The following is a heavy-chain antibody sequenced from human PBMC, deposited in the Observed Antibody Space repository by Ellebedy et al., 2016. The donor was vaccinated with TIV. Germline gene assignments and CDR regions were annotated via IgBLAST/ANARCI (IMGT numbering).Heavy chain of an antibody. Sequence: GGSLRLXXAASGFTFSTYRMNWVRQAPGKGLEWVSYISGINGPIHYADSVKGRFTISRDNAKNLLYLQMNSLRADDTAVYYCASRLGIGPWGQGTLVTVSS. CDR2: ISGINGPI. D-gene: IGHD3-16*01. V-gene: IGHV3-48*01. CDR1: GFTFSTYR. J-gene: IGHJ5*02. CDR3: ASRLGIGP.